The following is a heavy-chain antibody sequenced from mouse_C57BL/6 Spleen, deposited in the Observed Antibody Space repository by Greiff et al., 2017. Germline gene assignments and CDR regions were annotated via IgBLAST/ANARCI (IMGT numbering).Heavy chain of an antibody. CDR2: IDPSDSYT. V-gene: IGHV1-69*01. D-gene: IGHD1-1*01. J-gene: IGHJ2*01. CDR1: GYTFTSYW. Sequence: QVQLQQPGAELVMPGASVKLSCKASGYTFTSYWMHWVKQRPGQGLEWIGEIDPSDSYTNYNQKFKGKSTLTVDKSSSTAYMQLSSLTSEESAVYYCARWGINLLLDYWGQGTTLTVSS. CDR3: ARWGINLLLDY.